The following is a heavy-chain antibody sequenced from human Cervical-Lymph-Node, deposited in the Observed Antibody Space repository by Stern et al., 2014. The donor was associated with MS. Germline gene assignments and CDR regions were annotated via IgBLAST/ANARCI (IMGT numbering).Heavy chain of an antibody. CDR3: ARVKPAVILDY. Sequence: VQLVESGSELKKPGASVKVSCKASGYTFTRNAVNWVRQAPGQRLEWMGWINTNTGNTTYAQGFRGRFVSSLDTSVSTAYLQISSLKAEDTAIYYCARVKPAVILDYWGQGTLVTVSS. V-gene: IGHV7-4-1*02. CDR2: INTNTGNT. J-gene: IGHJ4*02. CDR1: GYTFTRNA. D-gene: IGHD2-2*01.